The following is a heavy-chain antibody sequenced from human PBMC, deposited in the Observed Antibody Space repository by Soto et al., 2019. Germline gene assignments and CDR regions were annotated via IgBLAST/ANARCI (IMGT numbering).Heavy chain of an antibody. Sequence: EVQLVESGGGLVQPGGSLRLSCAASGFSFSSYSMNWVRQAPGKGLEWVSYIRTSSSMTYYADSVKGRFTVSRDDAKNTLFLQMNSLRAEDTAVYYCARGGLVPAHDSWGRGTLVTVSS. CDR1: GFSFSSYS. CDR3: ARGGLVPAHDS. CDR2: IRTSSSMT. D-gene: IGHD2-2*01. J-gene: IGHJ4*02. V-gene: IGHV3-48*01.